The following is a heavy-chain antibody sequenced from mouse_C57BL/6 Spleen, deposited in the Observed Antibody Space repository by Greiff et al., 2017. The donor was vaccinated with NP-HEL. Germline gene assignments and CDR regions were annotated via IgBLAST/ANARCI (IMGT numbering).Heavy chain of an antibody. Sequence: VQLQQPGAELVKPGASVKLSCKASGYTFTSYWMQWVKQRPGQGLEWIGEIDPSDSYTNYNQKFKGKATLTVDTSSSTAYMQLSSLTSEDSAVYHCARIDDGYYAFDYWGQGTTLTVSS. V-gene: IGHV1-50*01. CDR2: IDPSDSYT. CDR3: ARIDDGYYAFDY. CDR1: GYTFTSYW. D-gene: IGHD2-3*01. J-gene: IGHJ2*01.